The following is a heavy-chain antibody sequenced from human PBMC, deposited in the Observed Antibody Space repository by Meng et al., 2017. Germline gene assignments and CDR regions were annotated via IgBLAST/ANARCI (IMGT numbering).Heavy chain of an antibody. V-gene: IGHV3-30*04. J-gene: IGHJ4*02. CDR1: GFTFSSYA. CDR2: ISYDGSNK. Sequence: GESLKISCAASGFTFSSYAMHWVRQAPGKGLEWVAVISYDGSNKYYADSVKGRFTISRDNSKNTLYLQMNSLRAEDTAVYYCARDYHYYDSSGFIDYWGQGTLVTVSS. CDR3: ARDYHYYDSSGFIDY. D-gene: IGHD3-22*01.